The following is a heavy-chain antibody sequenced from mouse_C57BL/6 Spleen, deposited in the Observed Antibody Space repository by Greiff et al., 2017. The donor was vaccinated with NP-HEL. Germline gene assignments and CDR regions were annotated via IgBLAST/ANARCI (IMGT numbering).Heavy chain of an antibody. CDR3: TRRQFITTVGAYWYFDV. V-gene: IGHV5-17*01. CDR1: GFTFSDYG. CDR2: ISSGSSTI. Sequence: EVKVVESGGGLVKPGGSLKLSCAASGFTFSDYGMHWVRQAPEKGLEWVAYISSGSSTIYYADTVKGRFTISRDNAKNTLFLQMTSLRSEDTAMYYCTRRQFITTVGAYWYFDVWGTGTTVTVSS. J-gene: IGHJ1*03. D-gene: IGHD1-1*01.